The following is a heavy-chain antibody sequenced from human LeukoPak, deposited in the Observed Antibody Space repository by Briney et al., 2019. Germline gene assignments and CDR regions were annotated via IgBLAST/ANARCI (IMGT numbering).Heavy chain of an antibody. CDR1: GFTFSGYA. J-gene: IGHJ4*02. D-gene: IGHD6-19*01. CDR3: AKDRASSGWYGANAY. CDR2: ISGSGGST. Sequence: GGSLRLSCAASGFTFSGYAMSCVRQAPGKGLGCGSAISGSGGSTYYADSVKGRLSISRDNSKNTLYLQMNSLRAADTAVYYCAKDRASSGWYGANAYWGQGTLVTVSS. V-gene: IGHV3-23*01.